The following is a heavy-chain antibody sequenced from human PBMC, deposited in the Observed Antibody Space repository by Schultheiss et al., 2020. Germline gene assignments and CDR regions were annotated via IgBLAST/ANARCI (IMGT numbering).Heavy chain of an antibody. Sequence: SVKVSCETSGRMFSSSAMSWLRQAPGQELEWMGGIIPIFGAANYAQKFQGRVTITADESTTTVYMELTSLRSEDTAVYFCARVDGAIYMYMIYPFDIWAKGTLV. CDR3: ARVDGAIYMYMIYPFDI. J-gene: IGHJ3*02. CDR2: IIPIFGAA. V-gene: IGHV1-69*13. CDR1: GRMFSSSA. D-gene: IGHD3/OR15-3a*01.